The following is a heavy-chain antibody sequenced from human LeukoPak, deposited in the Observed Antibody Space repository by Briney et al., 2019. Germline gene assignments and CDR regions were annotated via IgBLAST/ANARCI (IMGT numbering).Heavy chain of an antibody. J-gene: IGHJ4*02. CDR3: AREGSSPAVFGSF. Sequence: GGSLRLSCAASGFTFSDYYMSWVRQAPGKGLERVSVIYTDGTTYYADSVKGRFTISRDNSKNTLYLQMNSLRAEDTALYYCAREGSSPAVFGSFWGQGTLVTVSS. V-gene: IGHV3-53*01. D-gene: IGHD6-13*01. CDR2: IYTDGTT. CDR1: GFTFSDYY.